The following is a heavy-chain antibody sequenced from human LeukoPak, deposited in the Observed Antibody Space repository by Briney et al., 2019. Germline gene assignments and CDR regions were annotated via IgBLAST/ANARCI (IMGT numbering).Heavy chain of an antibody. J-gene: IGHJ4*02. V-gene: IGHV3-23*01. CDR1: GFTFSSYA. CDR2: ISGSGGST. CDR3: ANWIAAAGSFDY. D-gene: IGHD6-13*01. Sequence: GGSLRLSCAASGFTFSSYAMSWVRQAPGKGLEWVSAISGSGGSTYYADSVKGRFTISRVNSKNTLYLQMNSLRAEDTAVYYCANWIAAAGSFDYWGQGTLVTVSS.